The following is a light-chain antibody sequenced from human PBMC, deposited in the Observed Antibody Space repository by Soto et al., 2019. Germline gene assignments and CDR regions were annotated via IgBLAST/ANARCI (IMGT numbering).Light chain of an antibody. CDR2: DAS. J-gene: IGKJ1*01. V-gene: IGKV1-5*01. CDR1: QSISSW. CDR3: QQYNSYSPWT. Sequence: DIQMTQSPSTLSASVGDRVTITCRASQSISSWLAWYHQKPGKAPKLLIYDASSLESGVPSRFSGSGSGTEFTLTISSLQPDDFATDYCQQYNSYSPWTFGQGTKVEIK.